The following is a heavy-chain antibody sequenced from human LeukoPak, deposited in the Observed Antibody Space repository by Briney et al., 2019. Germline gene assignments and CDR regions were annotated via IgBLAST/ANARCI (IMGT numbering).Heavy chain of an antibody. Sequence: GGSLRLSCATSGFTFSSYGMSWVRQAPGKGLEWISAISAGGDSTYYADSVKGRFTISRDNSKNTLYLQMNSLRAEDTAVYYCAGGAGGGYVHYYGMDVWGQGTTVTVSS. J-gene: IGHJ6*02. CDR1: GFTFSSYG. V-gene: IGHV3-23*01. CDR2: ISAGGDST. CDR3: AGGAGGGYVHYYGMDV. D-gene: IGHD5-12*01.